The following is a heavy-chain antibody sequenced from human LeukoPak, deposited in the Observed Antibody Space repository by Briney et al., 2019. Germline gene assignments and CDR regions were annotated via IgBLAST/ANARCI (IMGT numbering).Heavy chain of an antibody. J-gene: IGHJ4*02. CDR2: IHYTGGT. CDR1: GGSIRSDY. Sequence: SETLSLTCTVSGGSIRSDYWTWIRQPPGKGLEYIGYIHYTGGTNYNPSLKSRVTISVDTSKNQFSLKLSSVTAADTAVYFCAKYGNSGWVIDNWGQGTLVTVSS. V-gene: IGHV4-59*08. CDR3: AKYGNSGWVIDN. D-gene: IGHD6-19*01.